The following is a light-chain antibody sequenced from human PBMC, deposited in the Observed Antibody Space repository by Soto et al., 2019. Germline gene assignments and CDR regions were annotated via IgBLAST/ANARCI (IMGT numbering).Light chain of an antibody. J-gene: IGKJ1*01. V-gene: IGKV1-5*03. CDR1: QSLNDW. Sequence: DVQVTQSPPTLSASVGDRVTITCRASQSLNDWLAWYQQKPGKAPKLLIYKASGLESGVPSRFSGSGSGTEFPLTISSLQPDDFATYYCQQYNGYPWTFGQGTKVEIK. CDR3: QQYNGYPWT. CDR2: KAS.